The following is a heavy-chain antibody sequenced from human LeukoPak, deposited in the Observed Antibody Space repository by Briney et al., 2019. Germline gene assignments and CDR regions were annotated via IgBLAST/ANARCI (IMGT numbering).Heavy chain of an antibody. CDR2: INPNSGGT. V-gene: IGHV1-2*02. Sequence: ASVKVSCKASGYTFTGYYMHWVRQAPGQGLEWMGWINPNSGGTNYAQKFRGRVTMTRDTSISTAYMELSRLRSDDTAVYYCAEGIAAAGTEYSGYWGQGTLVTVSS. J-gene: IGHJ4*02. CDR1: GYTFTGYY. CDR3: AEGIAAAGTEYSGY. D-gene: IGHD6-13*01.